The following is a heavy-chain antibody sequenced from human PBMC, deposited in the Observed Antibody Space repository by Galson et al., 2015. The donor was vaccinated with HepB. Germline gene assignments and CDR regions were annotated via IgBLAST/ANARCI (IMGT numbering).Heavy chain of an antibody. J-gene: IGHJ4*02. CDR3: AKVGYGSGSYGPGDQ. V-gene: IGHV3-30*02. CDR2: IRYDGSNK. Sequence: SLRLSCAASGFTFSSYGMHWVRQAPGKGLEWVAFIRYDGSNKYYADSVKGRFTISRDNSKNTLYLQMNSLRAEDTAVYYCAKVGYGSGSYGPGDQWGQGTLVTVSS. CDR1: GFTFSSYG. D-gene: IGHD3-10*01.